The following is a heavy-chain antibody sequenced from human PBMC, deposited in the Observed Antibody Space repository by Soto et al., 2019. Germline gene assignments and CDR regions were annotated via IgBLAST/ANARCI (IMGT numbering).Heavy chain of an antibody. Sequence: PSETLSLTCTVSGGSISSYYWSWIRQPPGKGLEWIGYIYYIGSTNYNPSLKSRVTISVDKSKNQFSLKLSSVTAADTAVYYCARTPEWLRTLFDYWGQGTLVTVSS. D-gene: IGHD3-3*01. CDR1: GGSISSYY. CDR3: ARTPEWLRTLFDY. CDR2: IYYIGST. V-gene: IGHV4-59*12. J-gene: IGHJ4*02.